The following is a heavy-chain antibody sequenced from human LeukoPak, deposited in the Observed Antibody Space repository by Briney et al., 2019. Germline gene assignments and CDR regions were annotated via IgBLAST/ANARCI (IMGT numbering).Heavy chain of an antibody. V-gene: IGHV3-21*01. Sequence: GGSLRLSCAASGFTFSSYSMNWVRQAPGKGLEWVSSISSSSSYIYYAGSVKGRFTISRDNAKNSLYLQMNSLRAEDTAVYYCARDFTPGDIAAAGTSPFDYWGQGTLVTVSS. CDR3: ARDFTPGDIAAAGTSPFDY. J-gene: IGHJ4*02. CDR2: ISSSSSYI. CDR1: GFTFSSYS. D-gene: IGHD6-13*01.